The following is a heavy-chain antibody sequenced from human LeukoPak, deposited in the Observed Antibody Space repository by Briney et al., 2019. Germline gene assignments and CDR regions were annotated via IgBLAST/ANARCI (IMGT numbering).Heavy chain of an antibody. CDR1: GGSISSYY. D-gene: IGHD1-26*01. CDR2: IHYSGST. J-gene: IGHJ5*02. Sequence: PSETLSLTCAFSGGSISSYYWSWIRQPPGKGLEWIRYIHYSGSTNYNPSLKSRVTISVDTSKNQFSLKLSSVTAADTAVYYCARRMGVGATNWFDPWGQGTLVTVSS. CDR3: ARRMGVGATNWFDP. V-gene: IGHV4-59*08.